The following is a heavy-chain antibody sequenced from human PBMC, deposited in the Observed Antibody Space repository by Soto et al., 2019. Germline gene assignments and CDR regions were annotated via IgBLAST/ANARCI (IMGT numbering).Heavy chain of an antibody. CDR3: ARGEGYCSGGSCYRGYYYYGMDV. J-gene: IGHJ6*02. D-gene: IGHD2-15*01. Sequence: SETLSLTCTVSGGSISNYYCSWIRQTPGKGLEYIGFIYNSGTTNYHPSLKSRVTISVDTSKNQFSLKLSSVTAADTAVYYCARGEGYCSGGSCYRGYYYYGMDVWGQGTTVTVSS. V-gene: IGHV4-59*12. CDR2: IYNSGTT. CDR1: GGSISNYY.